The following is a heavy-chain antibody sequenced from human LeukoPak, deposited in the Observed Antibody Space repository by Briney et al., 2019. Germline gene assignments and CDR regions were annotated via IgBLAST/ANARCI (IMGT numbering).Heavy chain of an antibody. Sequence: GGSLRLFCAACGFIFSRHVMSWVRRARGKGVEWVSAISGSSGSTYVPASEKGRFTTSKDNSKNTLHLQINSLRDEATVVYYCANWIGSSSRDYWGQGTLVTVSS. CDR2: ISGSSGST. J-gene: IGHJ4*02. V-gene: IGHV3-23*01. CDR1: GFIFSRHV. D-gene: IGHD6-6*01. CDR3: ANWIGSSSRDY.